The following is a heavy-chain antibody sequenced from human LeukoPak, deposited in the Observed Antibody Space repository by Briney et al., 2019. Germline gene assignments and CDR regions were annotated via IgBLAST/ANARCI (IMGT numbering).Heavy chain of an antibody. CDR2: INSDGSST. J-gene: IGHJ4*02. CDR1: GFTFSSYW. V-gene: IGHV3-74*01. Sequence: GGSLRLSCAASGFTFSSYWMHWVRQAPGKGLVWVSRINSDGSSTSYADSVKGRFTISRDDAKNTLYLQMNSLRAEDTAVYYCARVPDSGSAIDYWGQGTLVTVSS. CDR3: ARVPDSGSAIDY. D-gene: IGHD1-26*01.